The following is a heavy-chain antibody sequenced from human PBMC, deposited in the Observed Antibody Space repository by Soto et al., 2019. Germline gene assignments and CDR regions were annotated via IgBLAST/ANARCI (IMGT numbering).Heavy chain of an antibody. CDR2: IYYSGST. J-gene: IGHJ4*02. D-gene: IGHD3-10*01. CDR1: GGSISSISYY. Sequence: LETLCLPCTVSGGSISSISYYWGWIRQPPGKGLEWIGSIYYSGSTYYNPSLKSRITISVDTSKNQFSLKLSSVTAADTGVYYCASTSGHWGQGTLVTVSS. V-gene: IGHV4-39*01. CDR3: ASTSGH.